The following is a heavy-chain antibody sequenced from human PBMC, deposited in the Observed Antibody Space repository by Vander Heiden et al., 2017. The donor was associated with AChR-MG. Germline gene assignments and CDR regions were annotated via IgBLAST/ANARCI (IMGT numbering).Heavy chain of an antibody. V-gene: IGHV1-69*06. CDR1: GDTFTDYA. CDR2: IKPIVGTA. J-gene: IGHJ4*02. Sequence: QVQLVQSGAEVKNPGSSVRVSCKASGDTFTDYAISWRRQAPGQGLEWVGGIKPIVGTAKYAQKFQGRVTITADKSTTTAYMELSSLRLDDTAVYYCARDRYSGETSLYFESMYWGQGTLVTVSS. D-gene: IGHD2-15*01. CDR3: ARDRYSGETSLYFESMY.